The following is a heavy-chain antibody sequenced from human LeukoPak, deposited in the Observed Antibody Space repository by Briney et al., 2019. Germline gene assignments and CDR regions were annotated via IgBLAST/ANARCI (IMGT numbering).Heavy chain of an antibody. CDR2: INSDGSWT. CDR3: VSFYETY. CDR1: GNYW. J-gene: IGHJ4*02. D-gene: IGHD2/OR15-2a*01. Sequence: GGSLRLSCVASGNYWMHWVRQAPGKGLVWVSHINSDGSWTSYVDSVKGRFTISKDNAKNTVYLQMNSLRAEDTAVYYYVSFYETYWGRRTLVTVSS. V-gene: IGHV3-74*01.